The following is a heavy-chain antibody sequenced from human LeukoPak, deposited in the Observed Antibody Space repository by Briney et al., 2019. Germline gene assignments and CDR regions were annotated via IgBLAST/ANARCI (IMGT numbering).Heavy chain of an antibody. CDR3: ARDHAPGTAYYYYGMDV. CDR2: IKQDGSEK. Sequence: GGSLRLSCAASGFTFSSYWMSWVRQAPGKGLEWVANIKQDGSEKYYVDSVKGRFTISRDNAKNSLYLQMNSLRAEDTAVYYCARDHAPGTAYYYYGMDVWGQGTTVTVSS. J-gene: IGHJ6*02. CDR1: GFTFSSYW. V-gene: IGHV3-7*01.